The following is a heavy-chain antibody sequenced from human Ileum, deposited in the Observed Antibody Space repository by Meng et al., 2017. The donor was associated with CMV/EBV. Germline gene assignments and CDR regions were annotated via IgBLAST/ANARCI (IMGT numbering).Heavy chain of an antibody. CDR1: GDSISSNNW. CDR2: FHHSGSS. CDR3: ARADSYVSDS. V-gene: IGHV4-4*02. Sequence: LSLTCAVSGDSISSNNWWWWVRQPPGKGLEWIGEFHHSGSSNYNPSFKSRVTISADKSKNHFSLHLTSVTAADTAVYYCARADSYVSDSWGQGTLVTV. J-gene: IGHJ5*01. D-gene: IGHD3-10*02.